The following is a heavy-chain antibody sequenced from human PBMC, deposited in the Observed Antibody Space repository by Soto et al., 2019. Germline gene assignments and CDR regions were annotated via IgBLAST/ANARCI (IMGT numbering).Heavy chain of an antibody. CDR3: AHVLVVVANYGMDV. CDR1: GFSLSTSGVG. Sequence: QITLKESGPTLVKPTQTLTLTCTFSGFSLSTSGVGVGWIRQPPGKALEWLALIYWDDDKRYSPSLTSRLTITTDTSKNQVVLTMTNMDPVDTATYYCAHVLVVVANYGMDVWGQGTTVTVSS. J-gene: IGHJ6*02. V-gene: IGHV2-5*02. CDR2: IYWDDDK. D-gene: IGHD2-15*01.